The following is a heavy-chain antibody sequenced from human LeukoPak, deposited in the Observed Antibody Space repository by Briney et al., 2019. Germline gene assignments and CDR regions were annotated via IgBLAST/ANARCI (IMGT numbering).Heavy chain of an antibody. CDR1: GFTFTNYW. J-gene: IGHJ1*01. D-gene: IGHD1-26*01. CDR2: IREDGGDI. CDR3: VRDRGSGSSQTHEFSEH. Sequence: GGSLRLSCAASGFTFTNYWMSWVRQAPGKGLEWVAMIREDGGDIYYVGSVKGRFTISRDNTKNSLYLQMSSLRAEDTAMYYCVRDRGSGSSQTHEFSEHWGQGTLVTVSS. V-gene: IGHV3-7*01.